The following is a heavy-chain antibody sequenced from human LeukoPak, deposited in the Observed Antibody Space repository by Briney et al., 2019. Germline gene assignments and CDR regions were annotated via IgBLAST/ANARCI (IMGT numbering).Heavy chain of an antibody. Sequence: ASVKVSCKASGGTFSSYAISWVRQAPRQGLEWLGRIIPIFGIANYAQKFQGRVTITADNSTTTGYMELSSLRSEDTAVYYCARDKCGGDCYNWFDPWGQGTLVTVS. J-gene: IGHJ5*02. CDR2: IIPIFGIA. CDR1: GGTFSSYA. CDR3: ARDKCGGDCYNWFDP. D-gene: IGHD2-21*02. V-gene: IGHV1-69*04.